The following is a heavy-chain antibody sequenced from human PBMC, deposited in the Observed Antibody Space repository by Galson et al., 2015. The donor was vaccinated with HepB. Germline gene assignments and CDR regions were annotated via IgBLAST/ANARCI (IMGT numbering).Heavy chain of an antibody. V-gene: IGHV5-51*01. CDR3: ASALITMVRGVITDDAFDI. D-gene: IGHD3-10*01. CDR1: GSSFTSYW. CDR2: IYPGDSDT. J-gene: IGHJ3*02. Sequence: QSGAEVKKPGESLKISCKGSGSSFTSYWIGWVRQMPGKGLEWMGIIYPGDSDTRYSPSSQGQVTISADKSISTAYLQWSSLKASDTAMYYCASALITMVRGVITDDAFDIWGQGTMVTVSS.